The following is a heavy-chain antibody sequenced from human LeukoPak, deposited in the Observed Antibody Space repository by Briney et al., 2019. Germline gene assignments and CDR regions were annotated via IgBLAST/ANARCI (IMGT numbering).Heavy chain of an antibody. Sequence: LRLSCAASGFTFINYGMDWVRQAPGKGLEWIGEINHSCSTNYNPSLKSRVTISVDTSKNQFSLKLSSVTAADTAVYSCAGSIAARLDYWGQGTLVTVSS. J-gene: IGHJ4*02. CDR3: AGSIAARLDY. CDR2: INHSCST. V-gene: IGHV4-34*08. D-gene: IGHD6-6*01. CDR1: GFTFINYG.